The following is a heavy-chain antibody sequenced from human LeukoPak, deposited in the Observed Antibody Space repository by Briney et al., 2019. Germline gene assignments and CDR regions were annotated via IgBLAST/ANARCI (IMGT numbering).Heavy chain of an antibody. CDR1: GYSISSGYY. CDR2: IYHSGRT. CDR3: ARDSGLYDFWSGYPWYFDY. D-gene: IGHD3-3*01. V-gene: IGHV4-38-2*02. J-gene: IGHJ4*02. Sequence: SETLSLTCTVSGYSISSGYYWGWIRPPPGKGLEVIGNIYHSGRTYYNPSLKSRVTISVDKSKNQFSLKLSSVTAADTAVYYCARDSGLYDFWSGYPWYFDYWGQGTLVTVSS.